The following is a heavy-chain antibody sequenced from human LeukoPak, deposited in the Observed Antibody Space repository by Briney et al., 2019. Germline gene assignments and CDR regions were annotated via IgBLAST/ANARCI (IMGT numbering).Heavy chain of an antibody. J-gene: IGHJ4*02. Sequence: GGSLRLSCAASGFNFGTYAMHWVRQAPGKGLEWVAVLSYDGNNEYYADSVKGRFTISRDNSKNTLYLQMNSLSAEDTAVYYCASELRHQDYWGQGTLVTVSS. CDR3: ASELRHQDY. V-gene: IGHV3-30-3*01. CDR1: GFNFGTYA. D-gene: IGHD2-15*01. CDR2: LSYDGNNE.